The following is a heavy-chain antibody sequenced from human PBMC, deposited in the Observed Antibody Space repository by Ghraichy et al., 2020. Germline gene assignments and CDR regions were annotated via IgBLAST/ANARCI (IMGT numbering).Heavy chain of an antibody. D-gene: IGHD2-15*01. CDR1: GFTLSNYW. CDR2: IKSDGSSI. Sequence: GGSLRLSCAASGFTLSNYWMHWVRHAPGKGPVWVSRIKSDGSSITYADSVKGRFTISRDNARNTLYLQMNSLRAEDTAVYYCAREYCSGGRCFFGTGGSHLDYWGQGTLVTVSS. V-gene: IGHV3-74*01. J-gene: IGHJ4*02. CDR3: AREYCSGGRCFFGTGGSHLDY.